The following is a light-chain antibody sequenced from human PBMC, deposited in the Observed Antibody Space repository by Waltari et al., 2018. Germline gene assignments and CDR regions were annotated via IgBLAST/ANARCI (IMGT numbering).Light chain of an antibody. CDR2: AAS. CDR1: QWVTSSY. Sequence: EIVLTQSPDTLSLSPGERATLSCRASQWVTSSYLAWYQQKPGQAPRLLIYAASARATGIPDRFSGSGSGTDFTLTISRLEPEDFAVYFCQQYGSSLVTFGGGTE. V-gene: IGKV3-20*01. CDR3: QQYGSSLVT. J-gene: IGKJ4*01.